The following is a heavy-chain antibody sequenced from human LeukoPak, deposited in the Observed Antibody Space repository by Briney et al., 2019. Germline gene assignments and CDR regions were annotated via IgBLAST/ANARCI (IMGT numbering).Heavy chain of an antibody. CDR2: FDPEDGET. D-gene: IGHD2-2*01. J-gene: IGHJ4*02. V-gene: IGHV1-24*01. CDR1: GYTLTELS. Sequence: ASVKVSCKVSGYTLTELSMHWVRQAPGKGLEWMGGFDPEDGETIYAQKFQGRVTMTEDTSTDTAYMELSSLRSEDTAVYYCATAGYKDIVVVPAAEFDYWGQGTLVTVSS. CDR3: ATAGYKDIVVVPAAEFDY.